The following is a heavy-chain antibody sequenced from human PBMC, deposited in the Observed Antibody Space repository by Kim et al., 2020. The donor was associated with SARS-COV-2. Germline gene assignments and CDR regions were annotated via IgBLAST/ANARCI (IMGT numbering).Heavy chain of an antibody. CDR2: INHSGST. D-gene: IGHD3-10*01. CDR3: ARGILIGAWCGERFNWFDP. Sequence: SETLSLTCAVYGGSFSGYYWSWIRQPPGKGLEWIGEINHSGSTNYNPSLKSRVTISVDTTKNQFSLKLSSVTAADTAVYYCARGILIGAWCGERFNWFDPWGQGTLVTVSS. J-gene: IGHJ5*02. V-gene: IGHV4-34*01. CDR1: GGSFSGYY.